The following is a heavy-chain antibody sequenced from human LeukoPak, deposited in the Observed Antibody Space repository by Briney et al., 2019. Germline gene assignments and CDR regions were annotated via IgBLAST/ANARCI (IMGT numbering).Heavy chain of an antibody. CDR1: GYSISSGYY. Sequence: SETLSLTCTVSGYSISSGYYWGWIRQPPGKGLEWIGSIYHSGSTYYNPSLKSRVTISVDTSKNQFSLKLSSVTAADTAVYYCAREVFLAAADTWSHPDFDYWGQGTLVTVSS. CDR3: AREVFLAAADTWSHPDFDY. D-gene: IGHD6-13*01. CDR2: IYHSGST. V-gene: IGHV4-38-2*02. J-gene: IGHJ4*02.